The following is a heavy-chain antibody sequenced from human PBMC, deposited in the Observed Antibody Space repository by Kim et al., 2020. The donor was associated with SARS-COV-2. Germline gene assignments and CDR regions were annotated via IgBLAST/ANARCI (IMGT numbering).Heavy chain of an antibody. Sequence: ASVKVSCKASGYTFTSYDINWVRQATGQGLEWMGWMNPNSGNTGYAQKFQGRVTMTRNTSISTAYMELSSLRSEDTAVYYCARGSTTYYYDSSGYLDYWGQGTLVTVSS. CDR1: GYTFTSYD. V-gene: IGHV1-8*01. CDR2: MNPNSGNT. D-gene: IGHD3-22*01. CDR3: ARGSTTYYYDSSGYLDY. J-gene: IGHJ4*02.